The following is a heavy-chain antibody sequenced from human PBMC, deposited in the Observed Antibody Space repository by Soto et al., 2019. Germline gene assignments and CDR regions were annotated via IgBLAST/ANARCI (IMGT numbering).Heavy chain of an antibody. J-gene: IGHJ6*02. CDR1: GFTFSSYG. D-gene: IGHD6-13*01. V-gene: IGHV3-30*18. CDR3: AKDHTRYSSSWYSYYYYYYGMDV. CDR2: ISYDGSNK. Sequence: GGSLRLSCAASGFTFSSYGMHWFRQAPGKWLEWVAVISYDGSNKYYADSVKGRFTISRDNSKNTLYLQMNSLRAEDTAVYYCAKDHTRYSSSWYSYYYYYYGMDVWGQGXTVTVSS.